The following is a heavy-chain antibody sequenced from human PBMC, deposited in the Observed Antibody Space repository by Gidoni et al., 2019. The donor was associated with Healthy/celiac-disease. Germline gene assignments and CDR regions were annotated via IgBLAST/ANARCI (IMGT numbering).Heavy chain of an antibody. Sequence: EVQLVESGGGLIQPGGSLRLSCAASGFTVSSNYMSWDRQAPGKGLEWVSVIYSGGSTYYADSVKGRFTISRDNSKNTLYLQMNSLRAEDTAVYYCARDKVGATTMDYGMDVWGQGTTVTVSS. CDR3: ARDKVGATTMDYGMDV. V-gene: IGHV3-53*01. D-gene: IGHD1-26*01. J-gene: IGHJ6*02. CDR2: IYSGGST. CDR1: GFTVSSNY.